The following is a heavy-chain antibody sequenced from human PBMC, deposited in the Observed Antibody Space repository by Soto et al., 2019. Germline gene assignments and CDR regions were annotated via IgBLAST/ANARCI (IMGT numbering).Heavy chain of an antibody. CDR2: VYSGGAT. J-gene: IGHJ4*02. V-gene: IGHV3-53*04. D-gene: IGHD3-10*01. CDR1: GFTVSSNY. CDR3: VRGRYGAEIH. Sequence: EVRLVESGGGLVQPGGSLRLSCAAFGFTVSSNYMTWVRLAPGKGLEWVSLVYSGGATHYAASAKGRFTISTPSSQTTLFLQLNSLRTEDTATYYCVRGRYGAEIHWGQGTKVTVSS.